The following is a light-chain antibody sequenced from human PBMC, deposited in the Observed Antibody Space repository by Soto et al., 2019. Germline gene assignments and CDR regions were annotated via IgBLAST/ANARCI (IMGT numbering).Light chain of an antibody. CDR2: DVA. V-gene: IGKV3D-11*02. CDR3: QQRSAWQGT. CDR1: QNIDTL. J-gene: IGKJ1*01. Sequence: VMTQSPATLSLSPGERATLSCRASQNIDTLLAWYQQKPGQAPRLLMYDVATRATGIPARFSGSGSGTDFTLTISSLEPEDFAVYYCQQRSAWQGTFCQGTKVEVK.